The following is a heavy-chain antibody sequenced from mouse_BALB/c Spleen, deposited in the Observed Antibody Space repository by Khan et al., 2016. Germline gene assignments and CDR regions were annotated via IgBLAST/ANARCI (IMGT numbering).Heavy chain of an antibody. V-gene: IGHV10-1*02. CDR1: GFTFNTYA. Sequence: EVQLVESGGGLVQPKGSLKLSCAASGFTFNTYAMNWVRQAPGKGLEWVARIRSKSNNYATYYADSVKDRFTISRDDSQSMLYLQMNNLKTEDIAMYYCVRIYGYAMDYWGQGTSVTVSS. CDR3: VRIYGYAMDY. J-gene: IGHJ4*01. CDR2: IRSKSNNYAT. D-gene: IGHD1-1*01.